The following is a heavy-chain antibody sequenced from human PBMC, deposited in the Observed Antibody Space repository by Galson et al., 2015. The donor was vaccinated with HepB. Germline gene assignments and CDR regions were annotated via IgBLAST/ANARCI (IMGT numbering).Heavy chain of an antibody. Sequence: SLRLSCAASGFTFSSYSMNWVRQAPGKGLEWVSSISSSSSYIYYADSVKGRFTISRDNAKNSLYLQMNSLRAEDTAVYYCARDSSSWYGWFDPWGQGTLVTVSS. J-gene: IGHJ5*02. D-gene: IGHD6-13*01. CDR1: GFTFSSYS. CDR3: ARDSSSWYGWFDP. V-gene: IGHV3-21*01. CDR2: ISSSSSYI.